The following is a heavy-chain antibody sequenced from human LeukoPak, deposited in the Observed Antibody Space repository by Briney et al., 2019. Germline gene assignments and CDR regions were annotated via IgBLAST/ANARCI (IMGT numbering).Heavy chain of an antibody. CDR2: IYYSGST. Sequence: PSETLSLTCTVSGGSISSHYWSWIRQPPGKGLEWIGYIYYSGSTNYNPSLKSRVTISEDTSKNQFSLKLSSVTAADTAVYYCARGRSSGYYYGVVDYWGQGTLVTVSS. D-gene: IGHD3-22*01. CDR3: ARGRSSGYYYGVVDY. J-gene: IGHJ4*02. V-gene: IGHV4-59*11. CDR1: GGSISSHY.